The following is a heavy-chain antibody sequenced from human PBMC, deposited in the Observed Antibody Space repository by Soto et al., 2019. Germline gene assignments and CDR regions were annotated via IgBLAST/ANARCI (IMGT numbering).Heavy chain of an antibody. Sequence: ASVKVSCKASGYTFTSYAMHWVRQAPGQRLEWMGWINAGNGNTKYSQKFQGRVTITRDTSASTAYMELSSLRSEDTAVYYCARVDNLAAAGTGSDYWGQGTLVTVSS. CDR1: GYTFTSYA. J-gene: IGHJ4*02. D-gene: IGHD6-13*01. V-gene: IGHV1-3*01. CDR2: INAGNGNT. CDR3: ARVDNLAAAGTGSDY.